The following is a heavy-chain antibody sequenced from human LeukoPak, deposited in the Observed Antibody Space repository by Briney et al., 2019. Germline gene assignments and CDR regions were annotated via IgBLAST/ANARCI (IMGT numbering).Heavy chain of an antibody. V-gene: IGHV5-51*01. Sequence: GESLKISXQGSGYSFTNYWIGGVRQMPAKGLEGMGIIFLGDSNTIYRPSSQGQVTISADKSITTAYLHWCSLKSSDTAMYYCARGPYCSNTNCYSPYFSYNIDVWGKGTTITVS. D-gene: IGHD2-2*01. CDR1: GYSFTNYW. CDR3: ARGPYCSNTNCYSPYFSYNIDV. J-gene: IGHJ6*03. CDR2: IFLGDSNT.